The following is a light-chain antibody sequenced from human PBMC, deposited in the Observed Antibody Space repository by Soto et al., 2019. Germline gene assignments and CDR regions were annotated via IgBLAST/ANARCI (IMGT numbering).Light chain of an antibody. Sequence: EIVVTQSPATLSLSPGERATLSCRASQSVSTYVAWFQHKLGQAPRLLIYDASYRAIGVPARFSGGGSGTDFTLTISSLEPEDAAICCAQRSNNAPPDGDLSFGGGTKVEIK. V-gene: IGKV3-11*01. CDR1: QSVSTY. CDR3: QRSNNAPPDGDLS. J-gene: IGKJ4*01. CDR2: DAS.